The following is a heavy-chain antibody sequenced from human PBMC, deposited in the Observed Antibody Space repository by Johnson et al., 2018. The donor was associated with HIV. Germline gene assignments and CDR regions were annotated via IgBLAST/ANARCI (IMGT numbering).Heavy chain of an antibody. CDR3: AKDRSIYDIIYAFDI. J-gene: IGHJ3*02. CDR2: ISGSGGTP. Sequence: VQLVESGGGLVQPGGSLRLSCAASGLTFRSSAMRWVRQAPGKGLEWVSCISGSGGTPSYADSVTGRVPISRDNSKNTLYLQMNSLRVEDTAVYYCAKDRSIYDIIYAFDIWGQGTMVTVSS. V-gene: IGHV3-23*04. D-gene: IGHD3-9*01. CDR1: GLTFRSSA.